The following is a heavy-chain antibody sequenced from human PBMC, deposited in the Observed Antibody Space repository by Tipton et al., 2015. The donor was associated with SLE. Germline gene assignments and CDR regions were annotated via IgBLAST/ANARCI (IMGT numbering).Heavy chain of an antibody. CDR1: GFTFDDYA. CDR2: ISWNSGSI. V-gene: IGHV3-9*01. CDR3: AAGSSRSTDY. Sequence: VQLVQSGGGLVQPGRSLRLSCAASGFTFDDYAMHWVRQAPGKGLEWVSGISWNSGSIGYADSVKGRFTISRDNAKNSLYLQMNSLRVEDTAVYYCAAGSSRSTDYWGQGTLVTVSS. D-gene: IGHD6-13*01. J-gene: IGHJ4*02.